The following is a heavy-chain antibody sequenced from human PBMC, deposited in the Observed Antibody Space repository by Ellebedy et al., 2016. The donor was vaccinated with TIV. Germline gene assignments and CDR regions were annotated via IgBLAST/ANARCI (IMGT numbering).Heavy chain of an antibody. Sequence: GESLKISXKGSGYSFTSYWIGWVRQMPGKGLEWMGIIYPGDSDTRYSPSFQGQVTISADKSISTAYLQWSSLKASDTAMYYCARHGVDTAMVRSDAFDIWGQGTMVTVSS. CDR2: IYPGDSDT. V-gene: IGHV5-51*01. CDR3: ARHGVDTAMVRSDAFDI. D-gene: IGHD5-18*01. J-gene: IGHJ3*02. CDR1: GYSFTSYW.